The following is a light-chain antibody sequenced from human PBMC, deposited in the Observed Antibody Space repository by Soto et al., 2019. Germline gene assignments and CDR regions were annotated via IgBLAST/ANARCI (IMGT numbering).Light chain of an antibody. J-gene: IGKJ5*01. Sequence: DVVMTHSPLSLPVTLGQPASISCRSNQSLVHSDGIAYFSWFQXRQGRSPRRXIYKVSNRDSGVPARFSGSGSGTDLAMTISRVEAEDFGVYYCMQGTHWPITFGQGTRLDIK. CDR2: KVS. CDR3: MQGTHWPIT. CDR1: QSLVHSDGIAY. V-gene: IGKV2-30*02.